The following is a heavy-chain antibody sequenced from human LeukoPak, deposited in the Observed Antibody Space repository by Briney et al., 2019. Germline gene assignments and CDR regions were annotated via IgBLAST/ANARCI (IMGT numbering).Heavy chain of an antibody. CDR1: GFTFSRHW. CDR3: ARDESGGYYVY. CDR2: IKQDGSMK. D-gene: IGHD2-15*01. J-gene: IGHJ4*02. V-gene: IGHV3-7*01. Sequence: LAGGSLRLSCEASGFTFSRHWMSWVRQAPGRGLEWVANIKQDGSMKQYADSVRGRFIISRDNAKNSVCLQLSSLKAEDSAVYFCARDESGGYYVYWGQGTLVTVSS.